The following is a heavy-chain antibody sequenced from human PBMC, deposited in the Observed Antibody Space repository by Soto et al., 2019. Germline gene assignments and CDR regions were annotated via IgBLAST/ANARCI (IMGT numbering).Heavy chain of an antibody. V-gene: IGHV3-30*09. Sequence: VQLVESGGGVVQPGRSLRLSCAASGFTYTDFALHWVRQAPGKGLEWVAIISYDGSDKYYADSVKGRFAISRDNPKNTLYLEINSLRPEDTAVYFCARRASDSYYAIDVWGQGTTVTVFS. J-gene: IGHJ6*02. CDR3: ARRASDSYYAIDV. CDR1: GFTYTDFA. D-gene: IGHD3-22*01. CDR2: ISYDGSDK.